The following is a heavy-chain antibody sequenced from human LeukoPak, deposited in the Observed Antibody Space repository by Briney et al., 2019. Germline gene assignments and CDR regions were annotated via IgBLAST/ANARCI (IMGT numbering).Heavy chain of an antibody. V-gene: IGHV3-9*01. CDR3: ARDRTGGY. D-gene: IGHD3-10*01. Sequence: GGSLRLSCAASGFTFDDYAMHWVRQAPGKGLEWVSGISWNSGSIGYADSVKGRFTISRDNAKNSLYLQMNSLRVEDTAVYYCARDRTGGYWGQGTLVTVSS. J-gene: IGHJ4*02. CDR2: ISWNSGSI. CDR1: GFTFDDYA.